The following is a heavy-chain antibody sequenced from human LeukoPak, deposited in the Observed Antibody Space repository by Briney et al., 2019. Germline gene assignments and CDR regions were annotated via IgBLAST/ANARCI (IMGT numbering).Heavy chain of an antibody. CDR1: GYSFATYW. CDR2: IYPSDSDT. V-gene: IGHV5-51*01. D-gene: IGHD6-19*01. J-gene: IGHJ6*02. CDR3: ARHKDNGWYGYYYGMDV. Sequence: GESLKISCKGSGYSFATYWIGWVRQMPGKGLEWMGVIYPSDSDTKYSPSFQGQVTISVDKSISTAYLQWSSLKASDTAMYYCARHKDNGWYGYYYGMDVWGQGTTVTVSS.